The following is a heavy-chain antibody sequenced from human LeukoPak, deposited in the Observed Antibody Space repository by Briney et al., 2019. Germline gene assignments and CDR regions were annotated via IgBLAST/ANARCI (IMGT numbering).Heavy chain of an antibody. J-gene: IGHJ3*02. CDR3: ARQTDWYGDSFDM. CDR2: IYYSGST. CDR1: GGSISSYY. D-gene: IGHD2-21*01. V-gene: IGHV4-59*08. Sequence: SETLSLTCNVSGGSISSYYWSWIRQPPGKGLEWIGYIYYSGSTSYNPSLESRVTISIDTSRDLFFLILNSVTAADTAVYYCARQTDWYGDSFDMWGQGTMVTVSP.